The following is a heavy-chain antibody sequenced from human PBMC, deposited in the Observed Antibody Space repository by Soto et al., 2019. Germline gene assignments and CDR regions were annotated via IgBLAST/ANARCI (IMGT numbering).Heavy chain of an antibody. CDR3: AREALYSSSWYPTFDY. D-gene: IGHD6-13*01. CDR1: GYTFTSYA. J-gene: IGHJ4*02. CDR2: INAGNGKT. Sequence: ASVKVSCKASGYTFTSYALHWVRQAPGQRLEWMGWINAGNGKTKYSQKFQGRVTITRDTSASTAYMELSSLRSEDTAVYYCAREALYSSSWYPTFDYWGQGTLVTVSS. V-gene: IGHV1-3*01.